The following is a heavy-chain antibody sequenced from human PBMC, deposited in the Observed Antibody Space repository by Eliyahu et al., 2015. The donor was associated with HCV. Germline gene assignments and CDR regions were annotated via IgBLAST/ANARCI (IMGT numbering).Heavy chain of an antibody. J-gene: IGHJ6*02. CDR1: GFTXANHW. CDR2: IEQDGSER. D-gene: IGHD3-10*01. Sequence: EVQLVESGGGLVQPGGSLRLXCAASGFTXANHWMSWVRQAPGKGLEWVASIEQDGSERYYVASVKGRFTISRDNAKNSLFLQMNSLRAEDTAVYYCARDTGGGMDVWGHGTTVTVSS. V-gene: IGHV3-7*01. CDR3: ARDTGGGMDV.